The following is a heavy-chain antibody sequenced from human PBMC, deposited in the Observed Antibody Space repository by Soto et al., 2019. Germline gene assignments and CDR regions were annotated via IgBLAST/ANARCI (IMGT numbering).Heavy chain of an antibody. CDR2: IYTSGST. CDR1: GGSISSYY. Sequence: SETLSLTCTVSGGSISSYYWSWIRQPAGKGLEWIGRIYTSGSTNYNPSLKSRVTMSVDTSKNQFSLKLSSVTAADTAVYYCARHAYYDFWSGYSGYYGMDVWGQGTTVTVSS. V-gene: IGHV4-4*07. CDR3: ARHAYYDFWSGYSGYYGMDV. D-gene: IGHD3-3*01. J-gene: IGHJ6*02.